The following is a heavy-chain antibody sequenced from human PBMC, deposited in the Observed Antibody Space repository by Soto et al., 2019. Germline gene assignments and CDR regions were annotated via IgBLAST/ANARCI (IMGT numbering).Heavy chain of an antibody. D-gene: IGHD1-26*01. Sequence: TLSLTCTVSGGSVSSGSYYWSWIRQPPGKGLEWIGYIYYSGSTNYNPSLKSRVTISVDTSKNQFSLKLSSVTAADTAVYYCARVAGATITWFHPWGQGTLVTVSS. CDR3: ARVAGATITWFHP. CDR1: GGSVSSGSYY. V-gene: IGHV4-61*01. J-gene: IGHJ5*02. CDR2: IYYSGST.